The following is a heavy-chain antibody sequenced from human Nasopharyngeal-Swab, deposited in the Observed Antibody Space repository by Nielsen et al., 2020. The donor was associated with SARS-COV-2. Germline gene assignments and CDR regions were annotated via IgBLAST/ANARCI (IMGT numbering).Heavy chain of an antibody. V-gene: IGHV1-24*01. CDR2: FDPEDGET. D-gene: IGHD3-10*01. CDR1: GYTLTELS. Sequence: ASVKASCKVSGYTLTELSMHWVRQAPGKGLEWMGGFDPEDGETIYAQKFQGRVTMTEDTSTDTAYMELSSLRSEDTAVYYCATEPAMVRGGWFDPWGQGTLVTVSS. CDR3: ATEPAMVRGGWFDP. J-gene: IGHJ5*02.